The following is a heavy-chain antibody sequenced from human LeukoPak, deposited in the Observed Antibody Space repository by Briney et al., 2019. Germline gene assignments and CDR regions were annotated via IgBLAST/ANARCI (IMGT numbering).Heavy chain of an antibody. CDR2: INPNSGGT. J-gene: IGHJ5*02. D-gene: IGHD6-13*01. Sequence: ASVKVSCKASGYTFTGHYMHWVRQAPGQGLEWMGWINPNSGGTNYAQKFQGRVTMTKDTSISTAYMELSRLTSDDTAVYYCARVGGDSSSWCGGYNWFDPWGQGTLVTVSS. CDR1: GYTFTGHY. CDR3: ARVGGDSSSWCGGYNWFDP. V-gene: IGHV1-2*02.